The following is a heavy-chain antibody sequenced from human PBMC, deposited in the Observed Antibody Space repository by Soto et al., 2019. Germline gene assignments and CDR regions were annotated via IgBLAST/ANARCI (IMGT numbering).Heavy chain of an antibody. J-gene: IGHJ5*02. V-gene: IGHV1-3*01. CDR3: AKGPRYSRNNWFDP. D-gene: IGHD6-13*01. CDR1: GYTFTSYA. Sequence: ASVKVSCKASGYTFTSYAMHWVRQAPGQRLEWMGWINAGNGNTKYSQKFQGRVTITRDTSASTAYMELSSLRSEDTAIYYCAKGPRYSRNNWFDPWGQGTLVTVSS. CDR2: INAGNGNT.